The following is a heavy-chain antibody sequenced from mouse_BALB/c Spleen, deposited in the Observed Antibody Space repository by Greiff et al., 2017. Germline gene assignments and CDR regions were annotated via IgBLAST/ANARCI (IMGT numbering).Heavy chain of an antibody. Sequence: VQLKESGPELEKPGASVKISCKASGYSFTGYNMNWVKQSNGKSLEWIGNIDPYYGGTSYNQKFKGKATLTVDKSSSTAYMQLKSLTSEDSAVYYCARGRDGNYNFDDWGQGTALTVSS. D-gene: IGHD2-1*01. V-gene: IGHV1-39*01. CDR2: IDPYYGGT. J-gene: IGHJ2*01. CDR1: GYSFTGYN. CDR3: ARGRDGNYNFDD.